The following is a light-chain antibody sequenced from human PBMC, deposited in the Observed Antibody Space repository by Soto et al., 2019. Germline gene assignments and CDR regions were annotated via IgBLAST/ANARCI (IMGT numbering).Light chain of an antibody. CDR2: GAS. CDR1: QSVSSN. Sequence: EIVMTQSPATLSVSPGERATLSCRASQSVSSNLAWYQQKPGQAPRLLIYGASTRPTGIPARFSGSGSGTEFTITISSLQSEDFAVYYCQQYNNWPPYTFGQGTKLEIK. J-gene: IGKJ2*01. V-gene: IGKV3-15*01. CDR3: QQYNNWPPYT.